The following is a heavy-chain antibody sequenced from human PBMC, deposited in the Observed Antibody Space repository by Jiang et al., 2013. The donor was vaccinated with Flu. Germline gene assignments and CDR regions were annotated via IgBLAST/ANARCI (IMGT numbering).Heavy chain of an antibody. D-gene: IGHD3-22*01. CDR2: ISYDGSNK. V-gene: IGHV3-30-3*01. CDR3: ARVFRYYDSSGYSRAATLYYYYGMDV. J-gene: IGHJ6*02. CDR1: GFTFSSYA. Sequence: RLSCAASGFTFSSYAMHWVRQAPGKGLEWVAVISYDGSNKYYADSVKGRFTISRDNSKNTLYLQMNSLRAEDTAVYYCARVFRYYDSSGYSRAATLYYYYGMDVWGQGTTVTVSS.